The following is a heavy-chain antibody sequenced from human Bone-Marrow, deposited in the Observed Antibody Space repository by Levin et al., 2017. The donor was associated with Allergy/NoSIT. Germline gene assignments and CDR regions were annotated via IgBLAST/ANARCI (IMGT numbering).Heavy chain of an antibody. J-gene: IGHJ6*02. CDR3: AREEGWGYHYGMDV. CDR2: IKQDGSET. V-gene: IGHV3-7*01. CDR1: GFTFTSFW. Sequence: PGGSLRLSCAAPGFTFTSFWMTWVRQAPGKGLEWVANIKQDGSETYYVDSVKGRFTISRDNAKNSVYLQMNSLRVDDTAVYYCAREEGWGYHYGMDVWGQGTTVTVSS. D-gene: IGHD3-16*02.